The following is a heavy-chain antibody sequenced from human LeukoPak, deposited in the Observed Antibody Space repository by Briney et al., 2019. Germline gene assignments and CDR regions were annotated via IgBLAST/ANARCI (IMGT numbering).Heavy chain of an antibody. V-gene: IGHV2-5*02. CDR3: AHNSNFPEQLWSNFDY. D-gene: IGHD5-18*01. CDR1: GFSLSTSGVG. Sequence: QSGPTLVNPTQTLTLTCTFSGFSLSTSGVGVGWIRQPPGKALEWLALIYWDDDKRYSPSLKSRLTITKDTSKNQVVLTMTNMDPVDTATYYCAHNSNFPEQLWSNFDYWGQGTLVTVSS. J-gene: IGHJ4*02. CDR2: IYWDDDK.